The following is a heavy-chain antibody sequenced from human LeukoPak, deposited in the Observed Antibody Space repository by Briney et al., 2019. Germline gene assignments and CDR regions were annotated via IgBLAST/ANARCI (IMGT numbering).Heavy chain of an antibody. Sequence: SETLSLTCAVYGGSFSGYYWSWIRQPPGKGLEWIGEINHSGSTNYNPSLKSRVTISVDTSKNQFSLKLSSVTAADTAVYYCARVFSTNYYDDRGWFDPWGQGTLVTVSS. CDR3: ARVFSTNYYDDRGWFDP. D-gene: IGHD3-22*01. J-gene: IGHJ5*02. CDR2: INHSGST. CDR1: GGSFSGYY. V-gene: IGHV4-34*01.